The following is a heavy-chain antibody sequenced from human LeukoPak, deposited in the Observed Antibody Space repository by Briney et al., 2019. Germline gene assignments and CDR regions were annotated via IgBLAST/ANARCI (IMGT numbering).Heavy chain of an antibody. Sequence: GGSLRLSCAVSGFTFSDTYMTWIRQAPGKGLESLSYISPSGTDISYADSVKGRFTISRDNAKNSLYLQMNSLRVEDTAVYYCTRDPRNLDYWGQGTLVTASS. CDR3: TRDPRNLDY. V-gene: IGHV3-11*01. J-gene: IGHJ4*02. D-gene: IGHD1-14*01. CDR1: GFTFSDTY. CDR2: ISPSGTDI.